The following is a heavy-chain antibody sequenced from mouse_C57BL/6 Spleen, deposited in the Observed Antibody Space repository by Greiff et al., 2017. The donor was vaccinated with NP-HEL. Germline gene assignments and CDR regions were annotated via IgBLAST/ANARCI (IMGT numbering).Heavy chain of an antibody. D-gene: IGHD3-2*02. Sequence: QVQLKESGAELARPGASVKLSCKASGYTFTSYGISWVKQRTGQGLEWIGEIYPRSGNTYYNEKFKGKATLTADKSSSTAYMELRSLTSEDSAVYFCASGDSSGPDYWGQGTTLTVSS. CDR1: GYTFTSYG. CDR2: IYPRSGNT. CDR3: ASGDSSGPDY. J-gene: IGHJ2*01. V-gene: IGHV1-81*01.